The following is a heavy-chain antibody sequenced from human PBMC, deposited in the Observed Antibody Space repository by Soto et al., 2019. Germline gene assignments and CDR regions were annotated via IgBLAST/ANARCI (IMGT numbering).Heavy chain of an antibody. CDR1: GYTFTSYY. CDR2: INPSGGST. CDR3: ARVSNVDTAMVY. V-gene: IGHV1-46*01. Sequence: GASVKVSCKASGYTFTSYYIHWVRQAPGQGLEWMGIINPSGGSTSYAQKFQGRVTMTRDTSTSTVYMELSSLRSEDTAVYYCARVSNVDTAMVYWGQGTLVTVSS. J-gene: IGHJ4*02. D-gene: IGHD5-18*01.